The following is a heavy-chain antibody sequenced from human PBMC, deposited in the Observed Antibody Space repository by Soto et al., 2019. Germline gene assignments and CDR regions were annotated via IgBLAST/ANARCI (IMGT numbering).Heavy chain of an antibody. D-gene: IGHD6-13*01. Sequence: QVQLQQWGAGLLKPSETLSLTCAVYGGSFSGYYWSWIRQPPGKGLEWIGEINHSGSTNYNPSLKSRVTISVDTSKNQFSLKLSSVTAADTAVYYCARDLSTTAAGILHWFDPWGQGTLVTVSS. CDR3: ARDLSTTAAGILHWFDP. CDR1: GGSFSGYY. CDR2: INHSGST. V-gene: IGHV4-34*01. J-gene: IGHJ5*02.